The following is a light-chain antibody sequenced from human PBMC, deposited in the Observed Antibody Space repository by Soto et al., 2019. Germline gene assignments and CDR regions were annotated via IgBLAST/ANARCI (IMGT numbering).Light chain of an antibody. CDR2: EVS. CDR1: SSEFGGYNY. CDR3: SSYSGTNYHYV. J-gene: IGLJ1*01. Sequence: SVLTQPPSASGSFGQSVTISCTGTSSEFGGYNYVSWYQQHPGKAPKLMIYEVSERPSGVPDRFSGSKSGNTASLTVSGLQADDEADYYCSSYSGTNYHYVFGTGTKVTVL. V-gene: IGLV2-8*01.